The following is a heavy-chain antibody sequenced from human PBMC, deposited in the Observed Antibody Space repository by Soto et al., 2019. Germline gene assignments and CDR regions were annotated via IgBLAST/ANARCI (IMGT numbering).Heavy chain of an antibody. D-gene: IGHD3-16*01. CDR1: GFTFNYYD. V-gene: IGHV3-23*01. J-gene: IGHJ4*02. CDR3: ATSSERLSMATLGGLRPLGFDY. CDR2: ISDTGGDT. Sequence: EAQLLESGGGLVQPGGSLRLSCVASGFTFNYYDVSWVRRAPGKGLEWVPTISDTGGDTYYGDSVKGRFSISRDKSRSTVFLQMHSLTVDDTALYYCATSSERLSMATLGGLRPLGFDYWGKGILVTVSS.